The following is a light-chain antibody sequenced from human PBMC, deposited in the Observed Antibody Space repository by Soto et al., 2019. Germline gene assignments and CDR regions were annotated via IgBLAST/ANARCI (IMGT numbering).Light chain of an antibody. CDR1: QSVSSSY. J-gene: IGKJ1*01. CDR3: QQYGSSPWT. Sequence: IVLTQSPATLSASPGERATLSCRASQSVSSSYLAWYQQKPGQAPRLLIYGASSRATGIPDRFSGSGSGTDFSLTINRLEPEDFAVYYCQQYGSSPWTFGQGTKVDIK. CDR2: GAS. V-gene: IGKV3-20*01.